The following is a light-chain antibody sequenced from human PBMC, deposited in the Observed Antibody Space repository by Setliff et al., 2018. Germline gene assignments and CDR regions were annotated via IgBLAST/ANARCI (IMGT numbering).Light chain of an antibody. Sequence: QSALTQPASVSGSPGQSIAISCTGTSSDVGNYNYVSWYQQYPGKAPKLIIYDVTDRPSGVSNRFSGSKSGNTASLTISGLQTEDEGDFYCSTFTSSSTYVFGTGTKVTVL. V-gene: IGLV2-14*03. J-gene: IGLJ1*01. CDR3: STFTSSSTYV. CDR1: SSDVGNYNY. CDR2: DVT.